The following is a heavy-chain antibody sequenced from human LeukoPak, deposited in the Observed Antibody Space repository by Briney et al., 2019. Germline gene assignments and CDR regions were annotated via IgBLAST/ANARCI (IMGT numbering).Heavy chain of an antibody. J-gene: IGHJ6*03. D-gene: IGHD1-26*01. CDR1: GGSISSSNW. V-gene: IGHV4-4*02. CDR3: ARDRVGATGDYYYYYMDV. Sequence: SETLSLTCAVSGGSISSSNWWSWVRQPPGKGLEWIGEIYHSGSTNYNPSLKSRVTISVDKSKNQFSLKLSSVTAADTAVYYCARDRVGATGDYYYYYMDVWGKGTTVTISS. CDR2: IYHSGST.